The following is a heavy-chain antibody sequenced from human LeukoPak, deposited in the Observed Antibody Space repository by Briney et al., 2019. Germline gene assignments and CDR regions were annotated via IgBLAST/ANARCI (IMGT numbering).Heavy chain of an antibody. D-gene: IGHD2-2*01. CDR1: GGSFSGYY. CDR3: ARGDIVVVPAAQYYYYYMDV. CDR2: INHSGST. Sequence: SETLSLTCAVYGGSFSGYYWSWIRQPPGKGLEWIGGINHSGSTNYNPSLKSRVTISVDTSKNHFSLKLSSVTAADTAVYYCARGDIVVVPAAQYYYYYMDVWGKGTTVTVSS. J-gene: IGHJ6*03. V-gene: IGHV4-34*01.